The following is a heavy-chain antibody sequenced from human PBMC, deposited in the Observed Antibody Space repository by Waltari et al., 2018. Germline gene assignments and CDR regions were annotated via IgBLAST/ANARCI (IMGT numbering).Heavy chain of an antibody. J-gene: IGHJ6*02. CDR1: GFTFSSYA. CDR2: ISGSGGSP. D-gene: IGHD3-3*01. V-gene: IGHV3-23*01. CDR3: AKDADYDFWSGYSYYYYYGMDV. Sequence: EVQLLESGGGLVQPGGSLRLSCAASGFTFSSYAMSWVRQAPGKGLEWVSAISGSGGSPYDADSVNGRFTISRDNSKNTLYLQMNSLRAEDTAVYYCAKDADYDFWSGYSYYYYYGMDVWGQGTTVTVSS.